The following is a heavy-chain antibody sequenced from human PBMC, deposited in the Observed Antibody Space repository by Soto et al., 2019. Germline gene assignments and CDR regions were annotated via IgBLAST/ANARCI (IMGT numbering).Heavy chain of an antibody. D-gene: IGHD3-3*01. V-gene: IGHV4-30-2*01. CDR2: IYHSGSS. Sequence: QLQLQESGSGLVKPSQTLSLTCAVSGGSISSGGYSWSWIRQPPGKGLEWIGYIYHSGSSYYNPSLKSRVTISVDRSKNQFSLKLSSVTAADTAVYYCAAGAIFGVVPLYYWGQGTLVTVSS. J-gene: IGHJ4*02. CDR3: AAGAIFGVVPLYY. CDR1: GGSISSGGYS.